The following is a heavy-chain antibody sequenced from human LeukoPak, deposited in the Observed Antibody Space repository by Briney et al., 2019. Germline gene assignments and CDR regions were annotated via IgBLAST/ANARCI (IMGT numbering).Heavy chain of an antibody. J-gene: IGHJ6*03. CDR3: ARGPASIVVVPAGHYYYYMDV. CDR1: GGSFSGYY. D-gene: IGHD2-2*01. Sequence: SETLSLTCAVYGGSFSGYYWSWIRRPPGKGLEWIGEINHSGSTNYNPSLKGRVTISVDTSKNQFSLKLSSVTAADTAVYYCARGPASIVVVPAGHYYYYMDVWGKGTTVTVSS. V-gene: IGHV4-34*01. CDR2: INHSGST.